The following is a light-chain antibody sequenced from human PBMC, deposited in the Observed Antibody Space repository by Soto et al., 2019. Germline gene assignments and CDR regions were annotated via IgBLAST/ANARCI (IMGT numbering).Light chain of an antibody. CDR1: SSNIGSNY. J-gene: IGLJ3*02. Sequence: QSALTQPPSASGTPGQMVTISCSGSSSNIGSNYVYWYQHLPGAAPKLLIYSNNQRASGVPDRFSGSKSGTSASLAISGLRSEDEADYYCATWDDSLSGRVFGGGTKLTVL. V-gene: IGLV1-47*02. CDR3: ATWDDSLSGRV. CDR2: SNN.